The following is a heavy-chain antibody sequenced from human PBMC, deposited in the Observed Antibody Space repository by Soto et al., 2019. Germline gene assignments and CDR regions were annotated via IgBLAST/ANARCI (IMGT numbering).Heavy chain of an antibody. Sequence: TLSLTCAVSGCSSSSGGYSWSWLRQPPGKGLEWIGYIYHSGSTYYNPSLKSRTIISVDSSNNQFSLKLSFMTAADTAAYYCATSPHGGAFDIWGQGTMVTVSS. J-gene: IGHJ3*02. CDR1: GCSSSSGGYS. V-gene: IGHV4-30-2*01. CDR3: ATSPHGGAFDI. CDR2: IYHSGST. D-gene: IGHD3-10*01.